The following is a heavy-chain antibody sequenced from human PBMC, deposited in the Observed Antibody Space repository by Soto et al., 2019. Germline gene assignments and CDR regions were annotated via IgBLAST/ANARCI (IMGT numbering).Heavy chain of an antibody. V-gene: IGHV3-23*01. Sequence: PGGSLRLSCAASGFTFSSYAMSWVRQAPGKGLEWVSAISGSGGSTYYADSVKGRFTISRDNSKNTLYLQMNSLRAEDTAVYYCAKVGHYIRVTWYDYWGQGTLVTVSS. CDR1: GFTFSSYA. CDR3: AKVGHYIRVTWYDY. J-gene: IGHJ4*02. CDR2: ISGSGGST. D-gene: IGHD3-10*01.